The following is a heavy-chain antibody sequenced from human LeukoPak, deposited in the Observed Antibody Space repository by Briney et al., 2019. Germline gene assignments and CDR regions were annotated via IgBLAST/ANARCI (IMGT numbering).Heavy chain of an antibody. D-gene: IGHD3-22*01. CDR2: INPNSGGT. Sequence: ASVKVSCKASGYTFIGYYMHWVRQAPGQGLEWMGWINPNSGGTNYAQKFQGRVTVTRDTSISTAYMELSRLRSDDTAVYYCAREFSGTYDSSGADYWGQGTLVTVSS. CDR1: GYTFIGYY. J-gene: IGHJ4*02. CDR3: AREFSGTYDSSGADY. V-gene: IGHV1-2*02.